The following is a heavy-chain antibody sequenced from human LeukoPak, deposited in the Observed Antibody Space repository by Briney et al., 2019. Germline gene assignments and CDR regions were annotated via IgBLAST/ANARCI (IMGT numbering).Heavy chain of an antibody. V-gene: IGHV1-18*01. D-gene: IGHD6-13*01. CDR3: ARDRQLGV. CDR2: INTYTGNT. J-gene: IGHJ6*02. CDR1: GYIFTNYG. Sequence: GASVKVSYKASGYIFTNYGVTWVRQAPGQGLEWMGWINTYTGNTNYAQKLQARVTMTTDTSTTTAYIELRSLRSDDTAVYYCARDRQLGVWGQGTTVTVSS.